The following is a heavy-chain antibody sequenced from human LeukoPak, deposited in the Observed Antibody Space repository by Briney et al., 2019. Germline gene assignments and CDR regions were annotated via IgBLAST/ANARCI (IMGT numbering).Heavy chain of an antibody. CDR2: IIPIFGTA. J-gene: IGHJ5*02. D-gene: IGHD2/OR15-2a*01. CDR3: ASACGIVADVDV. Sequence: ASVKDASSAAADTFCTNASITLLQAPGQGLEWMGGIIPIFGTANYAQKFQGRVTITADESTSTAYIELSSLRSEDTAVCYCASACGIVADVDVWGQGTLVTVSS. V-gene: IGHV1-69*13. CDR1: ADTFCTNA.